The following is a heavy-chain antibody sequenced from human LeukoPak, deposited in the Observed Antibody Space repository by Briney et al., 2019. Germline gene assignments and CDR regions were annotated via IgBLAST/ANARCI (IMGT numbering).Heavy chain of an antibody. CDR1: GGSISSHY. J-gene: IGHJ4*02. Sequence: PSETLSLTCTVSGGSISSHYWSWIRQPPGKGLEWIGYIYYSGSTNYNPSLKSRVTISVDTSKNQFSLKLSSVTAADTAVYYCARGHYYDSTPGDYWGQGTLVTVSS. V-gene: IGHV4-59*11. CDR3: ARGHYYDSTPGDY. D-gene: IGHD3-22*01. CDR2: IYYSGST.